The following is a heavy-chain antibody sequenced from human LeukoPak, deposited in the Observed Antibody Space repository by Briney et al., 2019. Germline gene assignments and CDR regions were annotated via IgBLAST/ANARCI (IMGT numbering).Heavy chain of an antibody. CDR1: GFTFSSYA. V-gene: IGHV3-30-3*01. J-gene: IGHJ6*02. Sequence: GRSLRLSCAASGFTFSSYAMHWVRQAPGKGLEWVAVISYDGSNKYYADSVKGRFSISRENSKNTLYLQMNSLRAEDTAVYYCAKDLYESSGYVGYYYGMDVWGQGTTVTVS. CDR2: ISYDGSNK. D-gene: IGHD3-22*01. CDR3: AKDLYESSGYVGYYYGMDV.